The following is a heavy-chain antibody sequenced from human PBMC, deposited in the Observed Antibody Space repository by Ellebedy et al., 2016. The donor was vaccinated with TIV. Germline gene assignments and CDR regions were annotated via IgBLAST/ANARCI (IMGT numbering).Heavy chain of an antibody. CDR2: ISSSSTI. D-gene: IGHD1-1*01. CDR3: ASRGGNGPRICYYYGMDV. V-gene: IGHV3-69-1*01. J-gene: IGHJ6*02. Sequence: GESLKISCAASGFTFSDYYMNWVRQAPGKGLEWVSSISSSSTIYYAGSVKGRFTISRDNARNSLYLQMNSLRAEDTAVFYCASRGGNGPRICYYYGMDVWGQGTTVTVSS. CDR1: GFTFSDYY.